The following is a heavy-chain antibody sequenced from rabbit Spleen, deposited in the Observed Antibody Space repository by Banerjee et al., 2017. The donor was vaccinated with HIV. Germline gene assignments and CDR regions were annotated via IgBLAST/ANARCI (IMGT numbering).Heavy chain of an antibody. CDR2: IEPIFGPT. CDR1: GFDFSNYG. D-gene: IGHD6-1*01. CDR3: VRDAGDTLYGYIDLNC. J-gene: IGHJ4*01. V-gene: IGHV1S47*01. Sequence: QEQLVESGGGLVQPGGSLKLSCKASGFDFSNYGVSWVRQAPGKGLEWIGYIEPIFGPTYYAGWVNGRCAISSHNAQNTMYLQRNSLTAADPASYCCVRDAGDTLYGYIDLNCWGQVTLVTVS.